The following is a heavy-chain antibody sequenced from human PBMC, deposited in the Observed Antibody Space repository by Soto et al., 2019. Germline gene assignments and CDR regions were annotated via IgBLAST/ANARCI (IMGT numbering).Heavy chain of an antibody. CDR3: ARSYYVFWSGYYYQNWFDP. CDR2: IYYSGST. Sequence: PSETLSLTCTVSGGSISSSSYYWGWIRQPPGKGLEWIGSIYYSGSTYYNPSLKSRVTISVDTSKNQFSLKLRSVTAADTAVYYCARSYYVFWSGYYYQNWFDPWGPGTLVTVSS. J-gene: IGHJ5*02. D-gene: IGHD3-3*01. V-gene: IGHV4-39*01. CDR1: GGSISSSSYY.